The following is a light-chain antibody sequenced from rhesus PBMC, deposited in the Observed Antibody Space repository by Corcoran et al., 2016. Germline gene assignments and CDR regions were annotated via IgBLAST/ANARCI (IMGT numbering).Light chain of an antibody. V-gene: IGKV1-22*01. J-gene: IGKJ1*01. CDR2: KAA. CDR3: PQYCSTPPET. Sequence: DIQMTQSPSSLSVSVGDTVTITCRASQSISSWLAWYQQKPGKAPKLLIHKAASLQSGVPSRFSGSGSGTYFTLPISRLQSEDFAPFYCPQYCSTPPETFGQGTKVEIK. CDR1: QSISSW.